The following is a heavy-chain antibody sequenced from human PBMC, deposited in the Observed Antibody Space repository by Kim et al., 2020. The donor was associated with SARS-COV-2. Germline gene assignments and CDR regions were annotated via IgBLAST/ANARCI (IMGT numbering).Heavy chain of an antibody. J-gene: IGHJ6*02. V-gene: IGHV3-23*01. CDR3: AKGLRSMDV. D-gene: IGHD6-19*01. Sequence: STFYADSVTGRFTIARDNSKNNLHLHMSSRRVEDTAGYYCAKGLRSMDVWGQGTTVTVSS. CDR2: ST.